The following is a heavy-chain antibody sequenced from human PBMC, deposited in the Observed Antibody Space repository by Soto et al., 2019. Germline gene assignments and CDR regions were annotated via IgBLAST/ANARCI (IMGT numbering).Heavy chain of an antibody. D-gene: IGHD3-10*01. CDR2: ISSSSSTI. CDR3: ARDPYGSGSYYAPFDS. J-gene: IGHJ4*01. CDR1: GFSFSTYS. V-gene: IGHV3-48*01. Sequence: GGSLRLSCAASGFSFSTYSMNWVRQAPGKGLYCVSYISSSSSTIYYADSVKGRFTISRDNAKNSLYLQMNSLRAEDTAVYYCARDPYGSGSYYAPFDSWGQGTLVTVSS.